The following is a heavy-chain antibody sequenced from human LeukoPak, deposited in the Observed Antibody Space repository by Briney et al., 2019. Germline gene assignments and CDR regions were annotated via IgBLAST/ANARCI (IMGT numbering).Heavy chain of an antibody. J-gene: IGHJ4*02. Sequence: SVKVSCKASGGTFSNYAISWVRQAPGQGLEWMGGIIPMFGIANYAEKFQGRVTITADKSTSTAYMELTSLRSEDTAVYYWAGVEGGGGWLGESLPWGQGTLVTVSS. CDR1: GGTFSNYA. CDR3: AGVEGGGGWLGESLP. D-gene: IGHD3-10*01. CDR2: IIPMFGIA. V-gene: IGHV1-69*10.